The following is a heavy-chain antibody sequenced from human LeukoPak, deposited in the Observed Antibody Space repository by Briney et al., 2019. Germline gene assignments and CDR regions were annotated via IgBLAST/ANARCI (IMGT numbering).Heavy chain of an antibody. Sequence: SQTLSLTCTVSGGSISSGSYYWSWIRQPAGKGLEWIGRIYTSGSTNYNPSLKSRGTISVDTSKNQFSLKLSSVTAADTAVYYCARAPDCSSTSCYPGSDAFGIWGQGTMVTVSS. J-gene: IGHJ3*02. CDR2: IYTSGST. D-gene: IGHD2-2*01. CDR3: ARAPDCSSTSCYPGSDAFGI. CDR1: GGSISSGSYY. V-gene: IGHV4-61*02.